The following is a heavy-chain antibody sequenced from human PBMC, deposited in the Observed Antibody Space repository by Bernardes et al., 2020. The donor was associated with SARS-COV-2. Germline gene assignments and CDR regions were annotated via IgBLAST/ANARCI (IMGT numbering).Heavy chain of an antibody. CDR1: GYTFTSYG. CDR2: ISAYSGNT. CDR3: ARRGYSRSWYLRYYYYGMDTSVSTAYLQIYSLKAEDTAVYYCVRGCDTIKCHEY. J-gene: IGHJ4*02. D-gene: IGHD6-13*01. Sequence: ASVKVSCKASGYTFTSYGISWVRQAPGQGLEWMGWISAYSGNTNYAQKLQGRVTMTTDTSTSTAYMELRSLRSDDTAVYYCARRGYSRSWYLRYYYYGMDTSVSTAYLQIYSLKAEDTAVYYCVRGCDTIKCHEYWGQGTLVTVAS. V-gene: IGHV1-18*04.